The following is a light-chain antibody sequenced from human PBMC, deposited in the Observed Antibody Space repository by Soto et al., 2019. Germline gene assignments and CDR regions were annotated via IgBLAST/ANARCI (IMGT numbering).Light chain of an antibody. CDR1: SSDVGGYNY. V-gene: IGLV2-14*01. CDR2: DVS. J-gene: IGLJ1*01. Sequence: QSALTQPASVSGSPGQSITISCTGTSSDVGGYNYVSWYQQHPGKAPKLMIYDVSNRPSGVSNRFSGSKSGNTASLTISGPQAEDEADYYCSSYTSSSSHNYVFGTGTKLTVL. CDR3: SSYTSSSSHNYV.